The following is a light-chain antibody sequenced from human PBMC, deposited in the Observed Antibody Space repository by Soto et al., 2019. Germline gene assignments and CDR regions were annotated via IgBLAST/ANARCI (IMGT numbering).Light chain of an antibody. CDR1: QSISSW. V-gene: IGKV1-5*01. CDR3: QQYNSYSLT. J-gene: IGKJ4*01. Sequence: DIQMTQSPSTLSASVGDRVTITCRASQSISSWLAWYQQKPGKAPKLMIYDASSLESGVPSRFSGSGSGTEFTLTISSLQPDDFATYYCQQYNSYSLTFGGGTKVEIK. CDR2: DAS.